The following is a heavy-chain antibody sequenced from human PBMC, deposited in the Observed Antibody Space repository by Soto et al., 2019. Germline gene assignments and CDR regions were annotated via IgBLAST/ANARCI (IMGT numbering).Heavy chain of an antibody. CDR1: GNSISSGDY. V-gene: IGHV4-30-4*01. J-gene: IGHJ4*02. Sequence: KASETLSLTCTVSGNSISSGDYWSWIRQPPGKGLEWIGYIYHSGGTYYNPSLKSRVTMSVDTSQNQFSLKLSSVSAADTAVYYCARTKYYYDSTAYIFDYRGQGALVTVSS. D-gene: IGHD3-22*01. CDR2: IYHSGGT. CDR3: ARTKYYYDSTAYIFDY.